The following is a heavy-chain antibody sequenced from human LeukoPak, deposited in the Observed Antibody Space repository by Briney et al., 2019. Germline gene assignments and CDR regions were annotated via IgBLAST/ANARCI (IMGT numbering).Heavy chain of an antibody. CDR3: ARDIAAGGDAFDI. D-gene: IGHD3-16*02. CDR2: IYYSGST. Sequence: SETLSLTCTVSGGSISSYYWNWIRQPPGKGLEWIGYIYYSGSTNYNPSLKSRVTISVDTSKNQFSLKLSSVTAADTAVYYCARDIAAGGDAFDIWGQGTMVTVSS. V-gene: IGHV4-59*01. CDR1: GGSISSYY. J-gene: IGHJ3*02.